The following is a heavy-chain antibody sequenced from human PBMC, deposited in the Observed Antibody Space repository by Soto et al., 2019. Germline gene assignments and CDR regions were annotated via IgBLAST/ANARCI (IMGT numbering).Heavy chain of an antibody. CDR2: IIPIFGTA. CDR3: ARGARGYSYGGDH. CDR1: GGTFSSYA. V-gene: IGHV1-69*06. Sequence: GASVKVSCKASGGTFSSYAISWVRQAPGRGLEWMGGIIPIFGTANYAQKFQGRVTITADKSTSTAYMELSSLRSEDTAVYYCARGARGYSYGGDHWGQGTLVTVSS. D-gene: IGHD5-18*01. J-gene: IGHJ4*02.